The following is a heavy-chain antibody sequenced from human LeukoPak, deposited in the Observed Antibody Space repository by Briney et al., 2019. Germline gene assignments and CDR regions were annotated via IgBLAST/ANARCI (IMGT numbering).Heavy chain of an antibody. CDR3: ARVKYDILTGYFWFDP. Sequence: ASVKVSCKASGYTFTGYYMHWVRQAPGQGLEWMGIINPSGGSTSYAQKFQGRVTMTRDMSTSTVYMELSSLRSEDTAVYYCARVKYDILTGYFWFDPWGQGTLVTVSS. CDR1: GYTFTGYY. J-gene: IGHJ5*02. V-gene: IGHV1-46*01. CDR2: INPSGGST. D-gene: IGHD3-9*01.